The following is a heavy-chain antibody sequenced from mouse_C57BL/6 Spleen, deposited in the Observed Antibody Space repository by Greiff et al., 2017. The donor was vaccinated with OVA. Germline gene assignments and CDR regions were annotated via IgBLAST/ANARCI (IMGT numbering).Heavy chain of an antibody. D-gene: IGHD2-3*01. Sequence: VQLQQPGAELVRPGSSVKLSCKASGYTFTSYWMHWVKQRPIQGLEWIGNIDPSDSETHYNQKFKDKATLTVDKSSSTAYMQLSSLTSEDSAVYYCASGDGYKGYFDYWGQGTTLTVSS. CDR3: ASGDGYKGYFDY. CDR1: GYTFTSYW. V-gene: IGHV1-52*01. CDR2: IDPSDSET. J-gene: IGHJ2*01.